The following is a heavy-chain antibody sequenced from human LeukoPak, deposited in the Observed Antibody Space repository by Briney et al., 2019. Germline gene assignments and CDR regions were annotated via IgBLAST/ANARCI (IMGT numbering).Heavy chain of an antibody. Sequence: KPSETLSLTCTVSGGSVSSSSYYWGWILQPPGKGLEWIGTIYYSGSTYYNPSLKSRVTISVDTSNNQFSLNLNSVTAVDTAVYYCARTPGFGESPDYWGQGTLVTVSS. CDR3: ARTPGFGESPDY. CDR1: GGSVSSSSYY. CDR2: IYYSGST. J-gene: IGHJ4*02. V-gene: IGHV4-39*01. D-gene: IGHD3-10*01.